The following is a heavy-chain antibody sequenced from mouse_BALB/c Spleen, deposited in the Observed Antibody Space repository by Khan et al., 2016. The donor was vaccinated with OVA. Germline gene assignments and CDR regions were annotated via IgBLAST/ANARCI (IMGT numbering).Heavy chain of an antibody. V-gene: IGHV1-9*01. Sequence: QVQLQQSGAELMKPGASVKISCKATGYSFRSYWMEWVKQRPGHGLEWIGEILPGTGNTNYNEKFKGKATFTADPSSNTAYIQFSSLTSADSAVYYCVRPYYAAYWGQVTTLTVSS. CDR1: GYSFRSYW. CDR3: VRPYYAAY. J-gene: IGHJ2*01. D-gene: IGHD1-1*01. CDR2: ILPGTGNT.